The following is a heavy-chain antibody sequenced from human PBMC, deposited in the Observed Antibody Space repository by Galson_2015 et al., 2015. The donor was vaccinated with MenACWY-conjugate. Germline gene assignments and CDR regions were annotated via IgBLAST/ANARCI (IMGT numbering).Heavy chain of an antibody. J-gene: IGHJ4*02. D-gene: IGHD3-22*01. Sequence: SLRLSCAASGFTLSSYPMNWVRQTPGKGPEWVSYISSSSNTIYYADSVKGRFTISRDNAKNSLYLKMNSLRAEDTAVYYCARDVTMIVVGMFDYWGQGTLVTVSS. V-gene: IGHV3-48*01. CDR1: GFTLSSYP. CDR2: ISSSSNTI. CDR3: ARDVTMIVVGMFDY.